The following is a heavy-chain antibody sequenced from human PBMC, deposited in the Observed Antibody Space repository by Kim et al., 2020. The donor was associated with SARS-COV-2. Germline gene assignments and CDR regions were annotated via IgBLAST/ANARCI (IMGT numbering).Heavy chain of an antibody. D-gene: IGHD3-3*01. CDR3: ARGLVEKGHTIFGVVIILYYFDY. Sequence: ASVKVSCKASGYTFTSYDINWVRQATGQGLEWMGWMNPNSGNTGYAQKFQGRVTMTRNTSISTAYMELSSLRSEDTAVYYCARGLVEKGHTIFGVVIILYYFDYWGQGTLVTVSS. CDR2: MNPNSGNT. J-gene: IGHJ4*02. V-gene: IGHV1-8*01. CDR1: GYTFTSYD.